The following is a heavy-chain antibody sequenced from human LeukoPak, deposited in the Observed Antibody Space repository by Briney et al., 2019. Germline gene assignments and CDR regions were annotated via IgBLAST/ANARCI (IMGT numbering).Heavy chain of an antibody. CDR1: GYTSTGYY. CDR3: GSAGYSSSWNYFDY. CDR2: INPNTGGT. D-gene: IGHD6-13*01. Sequence: EASVKVSCKASGYTSTGYYMHWVRQAPGQGLEWMGWINPNTGGTNYAQKFQGRVTMTRDTSISTAYMELSRLRSDDTAVYYCGSAGYSSSWNYFDYWGQGTLVTVSS. V-gene: IGHV1-2*02. J-gene: IGHJ4*02.